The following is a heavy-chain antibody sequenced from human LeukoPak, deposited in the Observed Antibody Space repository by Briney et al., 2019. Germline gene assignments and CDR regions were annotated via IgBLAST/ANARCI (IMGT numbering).Heavy chain of an antibody. V-gene: IGHV1-46*01. CDR1: GYTFTSYY. D-gene: IGHD2-2*01. Sequence: ASVRVSCKASGYTFTSYYMHWVRQAPGQGLEWMGIINPSGGSTSYAQKFQGRVTMTRDTSTSTVYMELSSLRSQDTAVYYCARDRADTSFDYWGQGTLVTVSS. CDR2: INPSGGST. CDR3: ARDRADTSFDY. J-gene: IGHJ4*02.